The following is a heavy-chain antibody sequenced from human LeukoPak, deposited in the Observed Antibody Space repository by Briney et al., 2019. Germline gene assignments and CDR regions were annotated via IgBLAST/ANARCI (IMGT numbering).Heavy chain of an antibody. CDR2: IYTSGST. CDR1: GCSISGFY. CDR3: ARHSISVADCWFDP. D-gene: IGHD6-19*01. J-gene: IGHJ5*02. Sequence: SETLSLTCTVSGCSISGFYWSWIRQPAGRGLEWIGRIYTSGSTNYNPSLKSQVTMSVDTSKNQFSLKLSSVTAADTAVYYCARHSISVADCWFDPWGQGTLVTVSS. V-gene: IGHV4-4*07.